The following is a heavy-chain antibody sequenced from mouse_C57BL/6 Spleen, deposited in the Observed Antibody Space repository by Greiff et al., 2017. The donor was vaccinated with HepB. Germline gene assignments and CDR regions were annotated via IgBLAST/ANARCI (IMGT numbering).Heavy chain of an antibody. Sequence: VQLQQSGAELVRPGASVTLSCKASGYTFTDYEMHWVKQTPVHGLEWIGAIDPETGGTAYNQKFKGKAILTADKSSSTAYMELRSLRSEDSAVYYCTRDDGYSYYAMDYWGQGTSVTVSS. CDR1: GYTFTDYE. CDR3: TRDDGYSYYAMDY. CDR2: IDPETGGT. J-gene: IGHJ4*01. D-gene: IGHD2-3*01. V-gene: IGHV1-15*01.